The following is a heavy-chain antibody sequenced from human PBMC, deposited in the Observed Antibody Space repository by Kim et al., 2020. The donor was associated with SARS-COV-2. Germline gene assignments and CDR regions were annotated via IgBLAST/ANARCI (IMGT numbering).Heavy chain of an antibody. CDR1: GFTFSGSA. Sequence: GGSLRLSCAASGFTFSGSAMHWVRQASGKGLEWVGRIRSKADSYATAYAASVKGRFTISRDDSKNTAYLQMNSLKTEDTAMYHCAILYYSNDNYYNWGQGTLVTVSS. V-gene: IGHV3-73*01. D-gene: IGHD2-8*01. J-gene: IGHJ4*02. CDR2: IRSKADSYAT. CDR3: AILYYSNDNYYN.